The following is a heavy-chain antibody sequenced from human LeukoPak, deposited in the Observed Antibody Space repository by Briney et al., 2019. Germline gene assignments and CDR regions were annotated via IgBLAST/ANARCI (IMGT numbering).Heavy chain of an antibody. V-gene: IGHV3-43D*04. CDR2: INWDSGRT. Sequence: PGGSLRLSCEASGFTFDDYAMHWVRQVTGKVLEWVSLINWDSGRTYYADSVRGRFTISRDNNKNSLYLQMNSLRIDDTAFYYCAKGDSSDWYQRDGEQVGLESWGQGTQVTVSS. CDR3: AKGDSSDWYQRDGEQVGLES. CDR1: GFTFDDYA. J-gene: IGHJ4*02. D-gene: IGHD6-19*01.